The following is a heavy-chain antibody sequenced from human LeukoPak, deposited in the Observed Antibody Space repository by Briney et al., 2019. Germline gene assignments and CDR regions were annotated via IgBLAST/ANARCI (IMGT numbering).Heavy chain of an antibody. J-gene: IGHJ3*02. CDR1: GFTFSSYA. Sequence: GGSLRLSCAASGFTFSSYAMSWVRQAPGKGLEWVSAISGSGGSTYYADSVKGRFTISRDNSKNTLYLQMNSLRAEDTAVYYCAKDLNAVLRFLEWPLDAFDIWGQGTMVTVSS. CDR2: ISGSGGST. V-gene: IGHV3-23*01. D-gene: IGHD3-3*01. CDR3: AKDLNAVLRFLEWPLDAFDI.